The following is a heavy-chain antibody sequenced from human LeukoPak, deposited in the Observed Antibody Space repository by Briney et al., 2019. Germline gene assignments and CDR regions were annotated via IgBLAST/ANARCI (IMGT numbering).Heavy chain of an antibody. V-gene: IGHV4-34*01. Sequence: PSETLSPTCAVYGGSFSGYYWSWIRQPPGKGLEWIGEINHSGSTNYNPSLKSRVTISVDTSKNQFSLKLSSVTAADTAVYYCARCAYEVGAYYYYYMDVWGKGTTVTVSS. CDR1: GGSFSGYY. J-gene: IGHJ6*03. CDR3: ARCAYEVGAYYYYYMDV. D-gene: IGHD1-26*01. CDR2: INHSGST.